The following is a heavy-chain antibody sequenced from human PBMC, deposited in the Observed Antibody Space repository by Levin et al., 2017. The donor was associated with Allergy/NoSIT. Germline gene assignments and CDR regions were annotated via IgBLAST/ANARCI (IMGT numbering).Heavy chain of an antibody. V-gene: IGHV4-39*01. J-gene: IGHJ6*02. CDR1: GGSFSSTTYH. CDR3: ARRFLNDIGGMDV. CDR2: LYFGGTT. Sequence: SETLSLTCLASGGSFSSTTYHWAWIRQSPGKGLEWIGSLYFGGTTYYNPSLRSRVTIPVDTSKNQFSLKLSPATAADTAIYFCARRFLNDIGGMDVWGQGTTVTVSS. D-gene: IGHD3-16*01.